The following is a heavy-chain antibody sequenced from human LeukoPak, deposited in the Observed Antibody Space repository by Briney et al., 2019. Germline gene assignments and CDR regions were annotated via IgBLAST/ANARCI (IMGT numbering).Heavy chain of an antibody. CDR2: INPNSGGT. CDR1: GYTFTGSY. V-gene: IGHV1-2*02. Sequence: ASVKVSCKASGYTFTGSYMHWVRQAPGQGLEWMGWINPNSGGTNYAQKFQGRVTMTRDTSISTAYMELSRLRSDDTAVYYCARDPPPNRLGPNFDYWGQGTLVTVSS. J-gene: IGHJ4*02. CDR3: ARDPPPNRLGPNFDY.